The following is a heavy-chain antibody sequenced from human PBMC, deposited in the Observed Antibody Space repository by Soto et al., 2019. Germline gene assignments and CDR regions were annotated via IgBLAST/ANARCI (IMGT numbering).Heavy chain of an antibody. Sequence: QVQLQESGPGLVKPSETLSLTCTVSGGSISSYYWSWIRQPPGKGLEWIGYIYYSGSINYNPSPKSRVTISVDTSKNQFSLKLSSVTAADTAVYYCARHLYGSGERFDPWGQGTLVTVSS. V-gene: IGHV4-59*08. CDR2: IYYSGSI. CDR3: ARHLYGSGERFDP. J-gene: IGHJ5*02. D-gene: IGHD3-10*01. CDR1: GGSISSYY.